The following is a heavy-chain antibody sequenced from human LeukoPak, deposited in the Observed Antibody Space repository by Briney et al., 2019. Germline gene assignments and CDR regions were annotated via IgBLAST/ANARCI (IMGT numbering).Heavy chain of an antibody. CDR1: GFTFSSYA. CDR3: ARHPRGWYDILTGPSYYFDY. Sequence: PGGSLRLSCAASGFTFSSYAMSWVRQAPGKGLEWVSSISSSSSYIYYADSVKGRFTISRDNAKNSLYLQMNSLRAEDTAVYYCARHPRGWYDILTGPSYYFDYWGQGTLVTVSS. CDR2: ISSSSSYI. J-gene: IGHJ4*02. V-gene: IGHV3-21*01. D-gene: IGHD3-9*01.